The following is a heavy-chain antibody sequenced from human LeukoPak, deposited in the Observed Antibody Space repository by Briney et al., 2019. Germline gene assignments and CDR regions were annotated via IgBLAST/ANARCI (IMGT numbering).Heavy chain of an antibody. CDR1: GASVSSASY. CDR3: ARSRAFNSGAFDP. CDR2: IYNGVNT. V-gene: IGHV4-61*01. D-gene: IGHD1-26*01. Sequence: SETLSLTCTVSGASVSSASYWTWIRQPPGKGVERIAHIYNGVNTNYNPSLKSRVTISVDTSKNQFSLRLNSVTAADTAVYYCARSRAFNSGAFDPWGQGSLVTVSS. J-gene: IGHJ5*02.